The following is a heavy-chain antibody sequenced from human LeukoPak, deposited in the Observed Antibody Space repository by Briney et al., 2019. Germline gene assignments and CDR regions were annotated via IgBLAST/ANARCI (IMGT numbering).Heavy chain of an antibody. Sequence: PSETLSLTCTVSGGSISSGGYYWSWIRQHPGKGLEWIGYIYYSGSTYYNPSLKSRVTISVDTSKNQFSLKLSSVTAADTAVYYCGRHRYYYYGMDVWGQGTTVTVSS. CDR1: GGSISSGGYY. CDR3: GRHRYYYYGMDV. D-gene: IGHD3-16*02. J-gene: IGHJ6*02. V-gene: IGHV4-30-4*08. CDR2: IYYSGST.